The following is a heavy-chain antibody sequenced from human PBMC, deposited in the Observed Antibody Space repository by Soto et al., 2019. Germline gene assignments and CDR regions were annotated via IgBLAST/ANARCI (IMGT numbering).Heavy chain of an antibody. D-gene: IGHD2-15*01. CDR2: ISAYNGNT. J-gene: IGHJ6*02. Sequence: ASVKVSCKASGYTFTSYGISWVRQSPGQGLEWMGWISAYNGNTNYAQKLQGRVTMTTDTSTSTAYMELRSLRSDDTAVYYCARVEYCSGGSCYYYYYYYGMDVWGQGTTVTVSS. V-gene: IGHV1-18*01. CDR3: ARVEYCSGGSCYYYYYYYGMDV. CDR1: GYTFTSYG.